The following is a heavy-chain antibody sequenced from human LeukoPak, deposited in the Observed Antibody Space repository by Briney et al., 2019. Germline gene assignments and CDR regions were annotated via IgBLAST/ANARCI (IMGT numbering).Heavy chain of an antibody. CDR2: IYSSGST. CDR1: GGSISGSY. CDR3: ARGFCSGGSCYLFDS. V-gene: IGHV4-4*07. D-gene: IGHD2-15*01. J-gene: IGHJ4*02. Sequence: SETLSLTCTVSGGSISGSYWSWIRQPARKGLEWIGRIYSSGSTNYNPSLKSRVTMSVDTSKNQVSLKLNSVTAADTAVYYCARGFCSGGSCYLFDSWGQGTLVTVSS.